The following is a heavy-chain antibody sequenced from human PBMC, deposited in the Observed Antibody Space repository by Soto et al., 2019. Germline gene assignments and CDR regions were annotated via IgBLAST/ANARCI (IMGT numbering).Heavy chain of an antibody. CDR2: VFDSGST. D-gene: IGHD2-15*01. V-gene: IGHV4-59*01. CDR1: GGSMSGYH. J-gene: IGHJ1*01. Sequence: QVQLQESGPGLVKPSETLSLTCTVSGGSMSGYHWTWIRQSPGKELEFIGSVFDSGSTKSNPSLRGRVAGSMDASKNQFSLTLSSVTATDTAVYYCASCLNSAGSCLRFLRWGQGTLVTVSS. CDR3: ASCLNSAGSCLRFLR.